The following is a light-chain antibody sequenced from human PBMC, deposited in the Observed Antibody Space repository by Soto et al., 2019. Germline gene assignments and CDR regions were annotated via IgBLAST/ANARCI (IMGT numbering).Light chain of an antibody. CDR2: RAP. Sequence: IVMTQSPATLSVSPGERATLSCTASHYVYSNVAWFQQRPGQAPRLLIYRAPTRATGTPARFSGSGSGTEVTLTITSLQSEDFALYYCQQYHNLWTFGQGTKVDIK. CDR3: QQYHNLWT. J-gene: IGKJ1*01. CDR1: HYVYSN. V-gene: IGKV3-15*01.